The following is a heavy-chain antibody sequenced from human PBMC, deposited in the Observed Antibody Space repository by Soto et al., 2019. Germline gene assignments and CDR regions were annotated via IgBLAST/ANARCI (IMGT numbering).Heavy chain of an antibody. J-gene: IGHJ4*02. CDR1: GFDFSTYA. CDR2: ISTNGGST. CDR3: VRSETIMRTPFDY. V-gene: IGHV3-64D*06. D-gene: IGHD2-8*01. Sequence: PGGSLRLSCSASGFDFSTYAMNWVRQAPGRGLEYVSAISTNGGSTYYADSVKGRFTISRDNSKKTLYFQMSSLRPDDTATYYCVRSETIMRTPFDYWGQGTLVTVSS.